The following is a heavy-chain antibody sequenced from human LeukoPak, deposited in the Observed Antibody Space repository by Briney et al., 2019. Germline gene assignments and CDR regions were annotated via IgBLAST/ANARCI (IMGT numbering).Heavy chain of an antibody. Sequence: GGSLRLSCAASGFTFSSYAMSWVRQAPGKGLEWVSAISGSGGSTYYADSVKGRFTISRDNSKNTLYLQMNSLRAEDTAVYYCAKSVVVAASYYYGMDVWGQGTTVTVSS. CDR2: ISGSGGST. CDR3: AKSVVVAASYYYGMDV. D-gene: IGHD2-15*01. CDR1: GFTFSSYA. J-gene: IGHJ6*02. V-gene: IGHV3-23*01.